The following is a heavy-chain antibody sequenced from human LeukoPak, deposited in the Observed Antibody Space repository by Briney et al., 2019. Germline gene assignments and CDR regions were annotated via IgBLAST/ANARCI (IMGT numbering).Heavy chain of an antibody. CDR2: ISGSGDST. CDR3: AKTRGIAVAGTKADY. V-gene: IGHV3-23*01. J-gene: IGHJ4*02. CDR1: GFTFSSYA. D-gene: IGHD6-19*01. Sequence: GRSLRLSCAASGFTFSSYAMSWVRQAPGKGLEWVSAISGSGDSTYYADSVKGRFTISRDNSKNTLYLQMNSLRAEDTAVYYCAKTRGIAVAGTKADYWGQGTLVTVSS.